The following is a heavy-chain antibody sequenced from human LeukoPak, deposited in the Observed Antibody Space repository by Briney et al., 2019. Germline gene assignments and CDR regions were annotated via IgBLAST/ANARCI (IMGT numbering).Heavy chain of an antibody. D-gene: IGHD5-24*01. CDR1: GGSISSGGYY. J-gene: IGHJ4*02. CDR3: ARLAAWLQYYFDY. V-gene: IGHV4-31*03. CDR2: IYYSGST. Sequence: SGTLSLTCTVSGGSISSGGYYWSWIRQHPGKGLEWIGYIYYSGSTYYNPSLKSRVTISVDTSKNQFSLKLSSVTAADTAVYYCARLAAWLQYYFDYWGQGTLVTVSS.